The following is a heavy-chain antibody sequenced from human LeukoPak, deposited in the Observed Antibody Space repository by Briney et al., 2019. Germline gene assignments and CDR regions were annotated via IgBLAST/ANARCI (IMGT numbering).Heavy chain of an antibody. V-gene: IGHV1-18*04. CDR3: ARDLAYCGGDCYHDVFDI. J-gene: IGHJ3*02. Sequence: ASVTVSCTASGYTFANYGLSWVRQAPGQGLEWLGWISAYNANTNYAQKVQGRVTMTTDTSTSTAYMELRSLRSDDTAVYYCARDLAYCGGDCYHDVFDIWGQGTMVTVSS. CDR1: GYTFANYG. D-gene: IGHD2-21*02. CDR2: ISAYNANT.